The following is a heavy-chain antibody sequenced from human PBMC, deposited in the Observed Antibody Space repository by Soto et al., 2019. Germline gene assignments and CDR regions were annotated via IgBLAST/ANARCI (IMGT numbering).Heavy chain of an antibody. CDR3: ARGKRGYYDCSGYLDY. CDR2: IYHSGST. D-gene: IGHD3-22*01. V-gene: IGHV4-30-2*01. CDR1: GVSISSGGYS. J-gene: IGHJ4*02. Sequence: QLQLQESGSGLVKPSQTLSLTCAVSGVSISSGGYSWSWIRQPPGKGLEWIGYIYHSGSTYYNPSLKSRVTISVDRSKNQFSLKLSSVTAADTAVYYCARGKRGYYDCSGYLDYWGQGTLVIVSS.